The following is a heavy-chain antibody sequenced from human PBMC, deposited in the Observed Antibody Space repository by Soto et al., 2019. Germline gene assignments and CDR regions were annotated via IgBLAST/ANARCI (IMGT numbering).Heavy chain of an antibody. V-gene: IGHV3-33*01. CDR2: VHYDGTKK. CDR3: ARETSYDFWSGPQTMDV. Sequence: QVQLVESGGGVVQPGTSLRLSCAPSGFTFSSYVMHWVRQAPGKGLEWVAVVHYDGTKKYYADSVRGRFTISRDNSENILYLQMNSLRPDDTAVCFCARETSYDFWSGPQTMDVWGQGTTVTVSS. CDR1: GFTFSSYV. J-gene: IGHJ6*02. D-gene: IGHD3-3*01.